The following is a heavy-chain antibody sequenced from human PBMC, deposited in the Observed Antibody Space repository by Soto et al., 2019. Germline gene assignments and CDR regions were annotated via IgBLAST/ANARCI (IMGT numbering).Heavy chain of an antibody. V-gene: IGHV4-39*01. CDR1: GGSINSNRYY. CDR2: MYYSGST. D-gene: IGHD4-17*01. J-gene: IGHJ6*02. Sequence: SETLSLTCTVSGGSINSNRYYWAWIRQPPGKGLEWIGSMYYSGSTYYNPSLKSRVTISVDTSKNQFSLKLSSVTAADTAVYYCAADTVTLYYYYYGMDVWGQGTTVTVSS. CDR3: AADTVTLYYYYYGMDV.